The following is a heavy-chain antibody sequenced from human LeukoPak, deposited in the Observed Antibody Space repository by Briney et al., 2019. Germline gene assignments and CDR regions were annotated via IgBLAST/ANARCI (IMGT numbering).Heavy chain of an antibody. D-gene: IGHD3-3*01. CDR3: AKNLEKMSRPYYFDY. CDR2: IRFDSTHK. Sequence: GGSLRLSCAASGFSFSTFGMHWVRQAPGKGLEWVAFIRFDSTHKYYADSVRGRFTISRDNSKNTLYLQMNSLRAEDTAVYYCAKNLEKMSRPYYFDYWGQGTLVTVSS. CDR1: GFSFSTFG. V-gene: IGHV3-30*02. J-gene: IGHJ4*02.